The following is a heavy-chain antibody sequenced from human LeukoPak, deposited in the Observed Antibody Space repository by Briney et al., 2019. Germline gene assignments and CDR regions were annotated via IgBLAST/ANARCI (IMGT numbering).Heavy chain of an antibody. D-gene: IGHD1-26*01. J-gene: IGHJ4*02. CDR1: GFTVSSNY. CDR2: ITRSSNSI. CDR3: ARDIVGATLPDY. Sequence: GGSMRLSCAASGFTVSSNYMSWVRQAPGKGLEWVSKITRSSNSIYYADSVKGRFTISRDNAKNSLYPQMNSLRAEDTAVYYCARDIVGATLPDYWGQGTLVTVSS. V-gene: IGHV3-48*04.